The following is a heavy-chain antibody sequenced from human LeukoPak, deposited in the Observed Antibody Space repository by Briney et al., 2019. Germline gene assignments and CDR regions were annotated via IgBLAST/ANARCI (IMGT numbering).Heavy chain of an antibody. Sequence: PSETLSLTCTVSGGSISSYYWSWIRQPPGKGLESIGYIYYSGSTNYNPSLKSRVTISVDTSKNQFSLKLSSVTAADTAVYYCARAGGSYYPIMYNWFDPWGQGTLVTVSS. J-gene: IGHJ5*02. CDR2: IYYSGST. CDR1: GGSISSYY. D-gene: IGHD3-10*01. V-gene: IGHV4-59*01. CDR3: ARAGGSYYPIMYNWFDP.